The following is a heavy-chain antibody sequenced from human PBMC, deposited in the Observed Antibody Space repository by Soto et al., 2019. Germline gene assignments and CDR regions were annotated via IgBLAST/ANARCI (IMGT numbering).Heavy chain of an antibody. J-gene: IGHJ3*02. Sequence: EVQLVESGGGLVKPGGSLRLSCAASGFTFSSYSMNWVRQAPGKGLEWVSSISSSSSYIYYADSVKGRFTISRDNAKNPLHLQMNSLSAEDSSGYYCARDRGGDLKAFDIWGQGTMVTVSS. D-gene: IGHD3-10*01. CDR1: GFTFSSYS. CDR2: ISSSSSYI. V-gene: IGHV3-21*06. CDR3: ARDRGGDLKAFDI.